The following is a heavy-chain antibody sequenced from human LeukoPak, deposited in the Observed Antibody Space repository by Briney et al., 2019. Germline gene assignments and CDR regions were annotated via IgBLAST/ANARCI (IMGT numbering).Heavy chain of an antibody. CDR1: GGSFSGYY. Sequence: SETLSLTCAVYGGSFSGYYWSWIRQPPGKGLEWIGEINHSGSTNYNPSLKSRVTISVDTSKNQFSLKLSSVTAADTAVYYCARTHTIFGVVRRSWFDPWGQGTLVTVSS. V-gene: IGHV4-34*01. D-gene: IGHD3-3*01. J-gene: IGHJ5*02. CDR3: ARTHTIFGVVRRSWFDP. CDR2: INHSGST.